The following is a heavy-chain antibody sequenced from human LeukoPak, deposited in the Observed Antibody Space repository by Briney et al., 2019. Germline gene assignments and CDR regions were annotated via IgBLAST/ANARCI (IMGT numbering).Heavy chain of an antibody. CDR1: GYTFTSYG. CDR2: ISAYNGNT. Sequence: GASVKVSCKAFGYTFTSYGISWVRQAPGQGLEWMGWISAYNGNTNYAQKLQGRVTMTTDTSTSTAYMELRSLRSDDTAVYYCARGWTGGSSWYEGHWDYWGQGTLVTVSS. V-gene: IGHV1-18*01. CDR3: ARGWTGGSSWYEGHWDY. D-gene: IGHD6-13*01. J-gene: IGHJ4*02.